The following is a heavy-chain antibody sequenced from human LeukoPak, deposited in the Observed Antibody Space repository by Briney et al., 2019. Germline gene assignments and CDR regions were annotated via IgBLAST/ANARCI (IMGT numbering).Heavy chain of an antibody. Sequence: SVKVSCKASGGTFSSYAISWVRQAPGQGLEWMGGIIPIFGTANYAQKFQGRVTITADESTSTAYMELSCLRSEDTAVYYCARGPDTAMVKGRYYFDYWGQGTLVTVSS. V-gene: IGHV1-69*13. CDR3: ARGPDTAMVKGRYYFDY. J-gene: IGHJ4*02. CDR2: IIPIFGTA. D-gene: IGHD5-18*01. CDR1: GGTFSSYA.